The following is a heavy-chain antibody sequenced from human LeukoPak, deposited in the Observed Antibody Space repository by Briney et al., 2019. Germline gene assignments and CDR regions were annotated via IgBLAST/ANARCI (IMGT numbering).Heavy chain of an antibody. V-gene: IGHV3-23*01. Sequence: GGSLRLSCTASGFTFSNYAMSWVREAPGKGLEWVSTISGSDGSTYYADSVKGRFTISRDNSKNTLYLQMNSLRVEDTAIYYCAKGRGYCTGGSCYSDYWGQGTLVTVSS. CDR2: ISGSDGST. CDR1: GFTFSNYA. CDR3: AKGRGYCTGGSCYSDY. J-gene: IGHJ4*02. D-gene: IGHD2-15*01.